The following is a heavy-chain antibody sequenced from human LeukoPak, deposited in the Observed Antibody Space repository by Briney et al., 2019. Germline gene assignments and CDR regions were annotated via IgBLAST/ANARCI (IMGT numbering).Heavy chain of an antibody. V-gene: IGHV3-30*03. J-gene: IGHJ4*02. Sequence: GGSLRLSCAASGFTFSSYGMHWVRQAPGKGLEWVAVITYDGSNKYYADSVKGRFTISRDNSKNTLYLQMNSLRAEDTAVYYCAREYYYDSSGPFDYWGQGTLVTVSS. D-gene: IGHD3-22*01. CDR1: GFTFSSYG. CDR2: ITYDGSNK. CDR3: AREYYYDSSGPFDY.